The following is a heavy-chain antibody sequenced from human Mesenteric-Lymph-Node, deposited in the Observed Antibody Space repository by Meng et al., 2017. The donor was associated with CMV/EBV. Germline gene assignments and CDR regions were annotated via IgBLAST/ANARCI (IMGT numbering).Heavy chain of an antibody. CDR3: ARGSSYDILTGYFDY. D-gene: IGHD3-9*01. J-gene: IGHJ4*02. CDR1: GGSFSGYY. CDR2: INHSGST. V-gene: IGHV4-34*01. Sequence: WGAGLCEPSESLSVTVRFCGGSFSGYYWNWIRQSPEKGLEWIGEINHSGSTTYNPSFTSRIIISVDTSTNQISLNMSSVTAADTAVYYCARGSSYDILTGYFDYWGQGALVTVSS.